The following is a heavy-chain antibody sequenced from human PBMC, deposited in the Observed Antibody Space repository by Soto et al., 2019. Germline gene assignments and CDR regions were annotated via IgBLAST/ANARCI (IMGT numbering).Heavy chain of an antibody. CDR1: GGSISSYY. CDR3: ASHMVRGVPFGY. J-gene: IGHJ4*02. V-gene: IGHV4-59*08. Sequence: QVQLQESGPGLVKPSETLSLTCTVSGGSISSYYWSWIRQPPGKGLEWIGYIYFRGSTNYNPSLKRQVTISVDTSKNQFSLKLSSVTAADTAVYYCASHMVRGVPFGYWGQGTLVTVSS. CDR2: IYFRGST. D-gene: IGHD3-10*01.